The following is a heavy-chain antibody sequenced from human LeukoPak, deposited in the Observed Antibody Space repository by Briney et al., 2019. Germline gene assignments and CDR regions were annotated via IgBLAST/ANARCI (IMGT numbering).Heavy chain of an antibody. V-gene: IGHV4-59*08. J-gene: IGHJ5*02. D-gene: IGHD3-10*01. Sequence: PSETLSLTCTVSGGSISSYYWNWIRQPPGKGLEWIGYLYNSGSTKYNPSLTSRVTISVDTSKNQFSLRLTSVTAADTAVYYCTRHDASGSSPWGQGTLVTVSS. CDR3: TRHDASGSSP. CDR2: LYNSGST. CDR1: GGSISSYY.